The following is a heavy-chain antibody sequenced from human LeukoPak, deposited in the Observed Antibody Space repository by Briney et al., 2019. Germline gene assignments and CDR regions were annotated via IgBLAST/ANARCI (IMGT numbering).Heavy chain of an antibody. V-gene: IGHV3-73*01. J-gene: IGHJ4*02. D-gene: IGHD3-10*01. CDR1: GFTFSGSA. CDR2: IRSKANSYAT. Sequence: PGGSLKLSCAASGFTFSGSAMHWVRQASGKGLEWVGRIRSKANSYATAYAASVRGRFTISRDDSKNTAYLQMNSLKTEDTAVYYCTRLGYGSGSSFDYWGQGTLVTVSS. CDR3: TRLGYGSGSSFDY.